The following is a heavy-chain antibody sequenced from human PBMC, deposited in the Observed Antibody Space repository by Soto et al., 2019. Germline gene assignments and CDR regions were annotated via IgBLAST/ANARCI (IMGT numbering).Heavy chain of an antibody. Sequence: EVQLVESGGGLVQPGGSLRVSCAASGFPFSNYWMHWVRQAPGKGLVWVSRINSDGTSTNYADSVKGRFTISRDNAKNTLSLQMNSLRAEDTAVYYCARARSPDYYDMDVWGQGTTVTVSS. CDR1: GFPFSNYW. D-gene: IGHD1-26*01. CDR2: INSDGTST. CDR3: ARARSPDYYDMDV. J-gene: IGHJ6*01. V-gene: IGHV3-74*01.